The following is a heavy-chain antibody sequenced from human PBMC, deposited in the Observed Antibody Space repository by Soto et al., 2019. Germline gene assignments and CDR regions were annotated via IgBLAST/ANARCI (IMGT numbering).Heavy chain of an antibody. V-gene: IGHV1-18*01. CDR2: ISAYNGNT. Sequence: ASVKVSCKASGYTFTSYGISWVRQAPGQGLEWMGWISAYNGNTNYAQKLQGRVTMTTDTSTSTAYMELRSLRSDDTAVYYCARERRITIFGVVPPDGVDVWGQGTTVTVSS. D-gene: IGHD3-3*01. J-gene: IGHJ6*02. CDR1: GYTFTSYG. CDR3: ARERRITIFGVVPPDGVDV.